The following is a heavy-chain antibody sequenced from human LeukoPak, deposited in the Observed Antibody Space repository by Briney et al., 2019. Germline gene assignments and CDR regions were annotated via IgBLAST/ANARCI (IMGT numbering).Heavy chain of an antibody. Sequence: PSETLSHTCAVYGGSFSGYYWSWIRQPPGKGLEWIGEINHSGSTNYNPSLKSRVTISVDTSKNQFSLKLSSVTAADTAVYYCARGASPAYWGQGTLVTVSS. J-gene: IGHJ4*02. CDR3: ARGASPAY. CDR2: INHSGST. V-gene: IGHV4-34*01. CDR1: GGSFSGYY.